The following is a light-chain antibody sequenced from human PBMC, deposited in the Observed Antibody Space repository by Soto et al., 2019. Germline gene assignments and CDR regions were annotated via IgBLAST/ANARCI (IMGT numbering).Light chain of an antibody. CDR3: QQYNDWPLT. CDR1: QSVSSN. J-gene: IGKJ4*01. Sequence: ELVMTQSPATLSVSHGERATLSCRASQSVSSNLAWYQQKPGQAPSPLIYDISARATGIPTRFSGSGSGTELTITISSLQSEDVEVYDGQQYNDWPLTFGGGTKVDIK. V-gene: IGKV3D-15*01. CDR2: DIS.